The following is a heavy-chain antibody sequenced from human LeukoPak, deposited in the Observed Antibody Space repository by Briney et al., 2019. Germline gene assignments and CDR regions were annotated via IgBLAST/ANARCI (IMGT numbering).Heavy chain of an antibody. CDR3: ARANIAAAGIDYYYYMDV. D-gene: IGHD6-13*01. Sequence: GGSLRLSCAASGFTFSSYSMNWVRQAPGKGLEWVSSISSSSSYIYYADSVKGRFTISRDNAKNSLYLQMNSLGAEDTAVYYCARANIAAAGIDYYYYMDVWGKGTTVTVSS. J-gene: IGHJ6*03. CDR2: ISSSSSYI. CDR1: GFTFSSYS. V-gene: IGHV3-21*01.